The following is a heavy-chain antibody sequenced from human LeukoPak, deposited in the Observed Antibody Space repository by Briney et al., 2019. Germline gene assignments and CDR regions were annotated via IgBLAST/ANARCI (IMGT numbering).Heavy chain of an antibody. V-gene: IGHV3-30*02. CDR1: GFTFSSYG. CDR3: AKASSSPLPFDY. Sequence: GGSLRLSCAASGFTFSSYGMHWVRQAPGKGLGWVAFIRYDGSNKYYADSVKGRFTISRDNSKNTLYLQMNSLRAEDTAVYYCAKASSSPLPFDYWGQGTLVTVSS. J-gene: IGHJ4*02. CDR2: IRYDGSNK. D-gene: IGHD6-13*01.